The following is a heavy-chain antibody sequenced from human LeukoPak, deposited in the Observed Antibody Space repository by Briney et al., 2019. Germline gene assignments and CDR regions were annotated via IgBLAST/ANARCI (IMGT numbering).Heavy chain of an antibody. CDR3: ARGKYYYDSSGPHDAFDI. CDR1: GFTFDDYG. D-gene: IGHD3-22*01. J-gene: IGHJ3*02. V-gene: IGHV3-20*04. Sequence: GGSLRLSCAASGFTFDDYGMSWVRQTPGTGLEWVSGINWNGGSAGYSDSVKGRFTISRDNAKNSLYLQMNSLRAEDTALYYCARGKYYYDSSGPHDAFDIWGQGTMVTVSS. CDR2: INWNGGSA.